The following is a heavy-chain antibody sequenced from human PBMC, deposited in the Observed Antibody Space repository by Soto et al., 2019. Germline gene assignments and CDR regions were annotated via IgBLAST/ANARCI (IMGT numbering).Heavy chain of an antibody. CDR1: GGSISSGDYY. Sequence: KTSETLSLTCTVSGGSISSGDYYWSWIRQPPGKGLEWIGYIYYSGSTYYNPSLKSRVTISVDTSKNQFSLKLSSVTAADTAVYYCARGGPHYYDSSGPPASWFDPWGQGTLVTVSS. CDR2: IYYSGST. J-gene: IGHJ5*02. V-gene: IGHV4-30-4*01. D-gene: IGHD3-22*01. CDR3: ARGGPHYYDSSGPPASWFDP.